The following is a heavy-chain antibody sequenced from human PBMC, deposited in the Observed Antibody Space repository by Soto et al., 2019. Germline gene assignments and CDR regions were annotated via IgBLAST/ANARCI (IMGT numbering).Heavy chain of an antibody. Sequence: EVKLVESGGGWVQPGRSLRLSCAASGFSFEDYAMHWVRQLPGKGLEWVAGIGWRRFNLGYANSVKGRFTISRDNAQNFLYLQMDDLRAEDSALYFCAKDRVASSRGRFDVWGQVTLVTVSS. CDR3: AKDRVASSRGRFDV. D-gene: IGHD3-3*01. CDR1: GFSFEDYA. CDR2: IGWRRFNL. J-gene: IGHJ4*02. V-gene: IGHV3-9*01.